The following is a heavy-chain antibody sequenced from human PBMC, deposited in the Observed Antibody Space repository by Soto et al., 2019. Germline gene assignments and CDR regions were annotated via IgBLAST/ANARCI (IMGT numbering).Heavy chain of an antibody. CDR3: ATSTSSSWQNDY. V-gene: IGHV1-69*01. CDR2: IIPIFETA. Sequence: DLGQSGAEVKKPGSSVKVSCKASGGTFNTFAISWVRQAPGQGLEWIGGIIPIFETANYAQRLQDRLTITADESTRTAYMELSRLTSDDTAIYFCATSTSSSWQNDYWGLGTLVVVSS. CDR1: GGTFNTFA. D-gene: IGHD6-13*01. J-gene: IGHJ4*02.